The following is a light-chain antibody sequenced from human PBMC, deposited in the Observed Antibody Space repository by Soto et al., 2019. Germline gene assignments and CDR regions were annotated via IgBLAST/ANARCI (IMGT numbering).Light chain of an antibody. CDR2: EVT. J-gene: IGLJ2*01. Sequence: QSALTQPPSASGSPGQSVTISCAGSSNDSGASNSVSWYQQHPGKAPKLLISEVTKRPSGVPDRFSGSKSGNTASLTVSGLQADDEADYYCGSKAGSNKHVVFGGGTKLTVL. CDR1: SNDSGASNS. V-gene: IGLV2-8*01. CDR3: GSKAGSNKHVV.